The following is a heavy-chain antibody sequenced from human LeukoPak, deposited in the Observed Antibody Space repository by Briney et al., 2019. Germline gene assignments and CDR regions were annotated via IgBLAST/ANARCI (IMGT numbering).Heavy chain of an antibody. CDR3: ARPKRYCSSTRCYTDAFDI. CDR1: GYSFTSYW. D-gene: IGHD2-2*02. Sequence: GESLKISCQGSGYSFTSYWIGWVRQMPGKGLEWMGIIYPGDSDSGYSPSFQGQVTISADKSISTAYLQWSSLKASDTAMYYCARPKRYCSSTRCYTDAFDIWGQGTMVTVSS. CDR2: IYPGDSDS. J-gene: IGHJ3*02. V-gene: IGHV5-51*01.